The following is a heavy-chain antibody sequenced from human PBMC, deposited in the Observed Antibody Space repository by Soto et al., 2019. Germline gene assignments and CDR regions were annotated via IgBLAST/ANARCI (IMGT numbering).Heavy chain of an antibody. J-gene: IGHJ6*02. D-gene: IGHD4-17*01. CDR1: GGSVRSGDYY. CDR2: IYYTGTT. CDR3: ARDLKMVTTSYYHYFLDV. Sequence: SETLSLTCTVSGGSVRSGDYYWSWIRQPPGKGLEWIGHIYYTGTTYYSPSLKSRVTISLDTSKNQISLKLSSVTAADTAVYYCARDLKMVTTSYYHYFLDVWGQGATVTVSS. V-gene: IGHV4-30-4*01.